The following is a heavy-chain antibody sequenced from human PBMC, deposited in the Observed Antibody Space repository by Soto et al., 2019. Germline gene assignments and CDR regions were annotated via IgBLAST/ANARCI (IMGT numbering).Heavy chain of an antibody. CDR3: ARGSIVAAEYGMDV. CDR2: IWHDGSKT. Sequence: GGSLRLSCAASGFSFSSYGVHWVRQAPGKGLEWVAVIWHDGSKTYYADSVKGRLIISRDNSKNTLYVQINSLRAEDRGVYFCARGSIVAAEYGMDVWGHGTTVTVSS. D-gene: IGHD6-13*01. CDR1: GFSFSSYG. V-gene: IGHV3-33*01. J-gene: IGHJ6*02.